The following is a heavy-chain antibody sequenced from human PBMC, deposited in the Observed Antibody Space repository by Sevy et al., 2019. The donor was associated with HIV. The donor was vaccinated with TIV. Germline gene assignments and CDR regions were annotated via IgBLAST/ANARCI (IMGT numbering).Heavy chain of an antibody. D-gene: IGHD2-2*01. Sequence: SETLSLTCTVSGDSIGNQYWSWIRQPPGKGLEWIGYFYYSGRTNYNPALKSRVTISVDTSKNQFSLKLSSVTAADTAVYYCANCSTEYYYAMDVWGQGTTVTVSS. CDR1: GDSIGNQY. V-gene: IGHV4-59*11. CDR3: ANCSTEYYYAMDV. J-gene: IGHJ6*02. CDR2: FYYSGRT.